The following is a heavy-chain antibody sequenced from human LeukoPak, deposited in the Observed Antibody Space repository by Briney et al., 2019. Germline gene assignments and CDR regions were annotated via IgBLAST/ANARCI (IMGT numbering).Heavy chain of an antibody. V-gene: IGHV4-34*01. CDR2: INHSGST. D-gene: IGHD2-2*01. J-gene: IGHJ4*02. CDR3: ARGPLPAAPWLDY. Sequence: GSLRLSCAASGFTFTDAWMSWVRQAPGKGLEWIGEINHSGSTNYNPSLKSRVTISVDTSKNQFSLKLSSVTAADTAVYYCARGPLPAAPWLDYWGQGTLVTVSS. CDR1: GFTFTDAW.